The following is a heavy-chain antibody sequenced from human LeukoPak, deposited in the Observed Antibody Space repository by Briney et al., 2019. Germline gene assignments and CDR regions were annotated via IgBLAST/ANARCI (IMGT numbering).Heavy chain of an antibody. CDR1: GGSIHSYY. J-gene: IGHJ4*02. V-gene: IGHV4-59*13. D-gene: IGHD1-1*01. Sequence: SETLSLTCTVSGGSIHSYYWSWIRQPPGKGLEWIGYISYSGSTYYDPSLKSRVTISLGTSKNQFSLRLTSVTAADTAMYYCARGRNDFDYWGQGTLVTVSS. CDR2: ISYSGST. CDR3: ARGRNDFDY.